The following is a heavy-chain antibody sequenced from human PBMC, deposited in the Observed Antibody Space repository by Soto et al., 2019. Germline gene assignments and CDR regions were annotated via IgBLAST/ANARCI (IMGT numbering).Heavy chain of an antibody. J-gene: IGHJ4*02. V-gene: IGHV1-69*12. Sequence: QVQLVQSGAEVKKPGSSVKVSCKASGGTFSSYSITWVRQAPGQGLEWMGGIIPIFGTANYAQKFQGRVTITAYESTSTGYMEMSSLRSEDTAVYYCTRGVYGGYEYWGQGTLVTVSS. CDR2: IIPIFGTA. D-gene: IGHD5-12*01. CDR3: TRGVYGGYEY. CDR1: GGTFSSYS.